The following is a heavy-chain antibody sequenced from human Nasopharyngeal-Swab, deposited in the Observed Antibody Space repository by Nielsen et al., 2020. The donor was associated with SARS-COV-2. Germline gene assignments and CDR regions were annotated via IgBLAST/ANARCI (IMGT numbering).Heavy chain of an antibody. CDR3: AKDSTGVYFDRYFDL. J-gene: IGHJ2*01. CDR2: ISGSGGST. CDR1: GFTFSSYA. D-gene: IGHD3-9*01. Sequence: GGSLRLSYAASGFTFSSYAMSWVRQAPGKGLEWVSAISGSGGSTYYADSVKGRFTISRDNSKNTLYLQMNSLRAEDTAVYYCAKDSTGVYFDRYFDLWGRGTLVTVSS. V-gene: IGHV3-23*01.